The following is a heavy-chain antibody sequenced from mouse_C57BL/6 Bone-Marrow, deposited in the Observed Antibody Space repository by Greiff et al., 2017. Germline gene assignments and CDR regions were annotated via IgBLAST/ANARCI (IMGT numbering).Heavy chain of an antibody. CDR1: GYTFTSYW. D-gene: IGHD5-1*01. CDR2: IHPNSGST. V-gene: IGHV1-64*01. CDR3: ARRTYHWYFDV. Sequence: QVQLQQPGAELVKPGASVKLSCKASGYTFTSYWMHWVKQRPGQGLEWIGMIHPNSGSTNYNEKFKSKATLTVDKSSSTAYMQLSSLTSEDSAVXCCARRTYHWYFDVWGTGTTVTVSS. J-gene: IGHJ1*03.